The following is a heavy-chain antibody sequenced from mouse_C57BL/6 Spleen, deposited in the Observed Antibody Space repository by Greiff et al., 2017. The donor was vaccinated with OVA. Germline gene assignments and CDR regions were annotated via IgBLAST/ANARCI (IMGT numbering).Heavy chain of an antibody. V-gene: IGHV1-81*01. J-gene: IGHJ3*01. CDR1: GYTFTSYG. CDR2: IYPRSGNT. Sequence: QVQLKESGAELARPGASVKLSCKASGYTFTSYGISWVKQRTGQGLEWIGEIYPRSGNTYYNEKFKGKATLTADKSSSTAYMVLRILTSEDSAVYFCARSDSGTGPWFAYWGQGTLVTVSA. CDR3: ARSDSGTGPWFAY. D-gene: IGHD4-1*01.